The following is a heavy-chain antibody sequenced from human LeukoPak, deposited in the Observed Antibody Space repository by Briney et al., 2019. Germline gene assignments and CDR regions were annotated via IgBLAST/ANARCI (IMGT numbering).Heavy chain of an antibody. CDR1: GYTFTSYG. CDR2: FSAYNGNT. D-gene: IGHD6-13*01. V-gene: IGHV1-18*01. CDR3: AREQISSSWSYYYYYGMDV. Sequence: ASVKVSCKASGYTFTSYGISWVRQAPGQGLEWMGWFSAYNGNTNYAQKLQGRVTMTTDTSTSTAYMELRSLRSDDTAVYYCAREQISSSWSYYYYYGMDVWGQGTTVTVSS. J-gene: IGHJ6*02.